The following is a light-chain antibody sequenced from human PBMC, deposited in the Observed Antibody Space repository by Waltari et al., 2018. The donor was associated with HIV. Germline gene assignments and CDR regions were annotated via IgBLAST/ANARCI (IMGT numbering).Light chain of an antibody. Sequence: QSVLTQPPSASGTPGQRVTISCSGSSSNIGRTDVYWYQQFPGPAPKLLIYRHNRRPSGVPDRCSGSKSGTSASLAISGLRSEDEADYYCAACDDSLSAWVFGGGTKLTVL. CDR1: SSNIGRTD. V-gene: IGLV1-47*01. J-gene: IGLJ3*02. CDR2: RHN. CDR3: AACDDSLSAWV.